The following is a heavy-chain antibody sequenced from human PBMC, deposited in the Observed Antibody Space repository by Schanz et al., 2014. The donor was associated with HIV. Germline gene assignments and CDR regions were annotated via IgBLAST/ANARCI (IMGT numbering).Heavy chain of an antibody. CDR1: GFTFGDYP. Sequence: EVQLVESGGGLVKPGRSLRLSCTASGFTFGDYPMSWFRQAPGKGLEWVSSISESGGRSYYADSVNGRFTISRDNSKKMLFLQMNRLRAEDTAVYYCAIRTPMISFGAFDIWGRGTMVTVSS. D-gene: IGHD3-16*01. V-gene: IGHV3-23*04. CDR3: AIRTPMISFGAFDI. J-gene: IGHJ3*02. CDR2: ISESGGRS.